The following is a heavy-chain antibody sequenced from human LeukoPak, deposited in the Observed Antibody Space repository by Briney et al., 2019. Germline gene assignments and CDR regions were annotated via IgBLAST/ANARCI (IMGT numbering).Heavy chain of an antibody. CDR1: GFTFSSYG. J-gene: IGHJ3*02. D-gene: IGHD6-13*01. CDR2: IRYDGSNK. CDR3: ARDYSSSSGKHAFDI. V-gene: IGHV3-30*02. Sequence: GGSLRLSCAASGFTFSSYGMHWVRQAPGKGLEWVAFIRYDGSNKYYADSVKGRFTISRDNSKNTLYLQMNSLRAEDTAVYYCARDYSSSSGKHAFDIWGQGTMVTVSS.